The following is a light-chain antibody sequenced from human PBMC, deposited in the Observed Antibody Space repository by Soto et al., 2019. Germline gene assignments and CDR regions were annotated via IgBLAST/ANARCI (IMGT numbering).Light chain of an antibody. J-gene: IGKJ1*01. CDR1: QGISTD. CDR3: QQYNSAPWT. CDR2: VAS. V-gene: IGKV1-27*01. Sequence: DIQMTQSPSSLSASVGDRVTITCRASQGISTDLAWYQQQPGKVPKLLIYVASTLQSGVPSRFSGSGSGTDFTITISSLQPEDVATYYCQQYNSAPWTFGQGTKVEIK.